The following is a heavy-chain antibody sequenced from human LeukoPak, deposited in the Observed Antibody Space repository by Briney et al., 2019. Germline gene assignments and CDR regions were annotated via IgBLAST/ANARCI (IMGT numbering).Heavy chain of an antibody. CDR3: AKETSAGYFDY. D-gene: IGHD2-2*01. CDR1: GFTFSSYW. Sequence: TGGSLRLSCAASGFTFSSYWMSWVRQAPGKGLEWVSGISWNSGSIGYADSVKGRFTISRDNAKNSLHLQMNSLRAEDTALYYCAKETSAGYFDYWGQGTLVTVSS. CDR2: ISWNSGSI. V-gene: IGHV3-9*01. J-gene: IGHJ4*02.